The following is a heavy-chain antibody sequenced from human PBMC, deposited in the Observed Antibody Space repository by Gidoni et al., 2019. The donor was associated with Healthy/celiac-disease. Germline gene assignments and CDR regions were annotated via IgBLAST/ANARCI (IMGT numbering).Heavy chain of an antibody. CDR3: ARGYYYDSSGYYYDY. Sequence: EVQLVQSGAEAKKPGESLKISCKGSGYSFTSYWIGWVRQMPGKGLEWMGIIYPGDSDIRYSPSLQGQVTISADKSISTAYLQWSSLKASDTAMYYCARGYYYDSSGYYYDYWGQGTLVTVSS. CDR2: IYPGDSDI. D-gene: IGHD3-22*01. CDR1: GYSFTSYW. V-gene: IGHV5-51*01. J-gene: IGHJ4*02.